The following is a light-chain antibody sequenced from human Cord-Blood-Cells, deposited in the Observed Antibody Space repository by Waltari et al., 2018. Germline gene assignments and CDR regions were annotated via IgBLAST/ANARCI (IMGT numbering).Light chain of an antibody. CDR2: EVS. CDR1: SSDVGSYNL. J-gene: IGLJ2*01. V-gene: IGLV2-23*02. Sequence: QSALTQPASVSGSPGQSITISCTGTSSDVGSYNLVSWYQQHPGKAPKLMIYEVSKRPSGVSNRFSGSKSVNTASLTISGLQAEDEADYYCCSYAGSVVFGGGTKLTVL. CDR3: CSYAGSVV.